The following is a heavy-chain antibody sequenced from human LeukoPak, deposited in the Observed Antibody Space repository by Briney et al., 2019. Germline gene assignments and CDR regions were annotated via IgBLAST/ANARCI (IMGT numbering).Heavy chain of an antibody. CDR2: ISHSGST. D-gene: IGHD2-2*01. CDR1: GGSFSGYY. V-gene: IGHV4-34*01. J-gene: IGHJ4*02. Sequence: SETLSLTCAVSGGSFSGYYWSWIRQPPGKGLEWIGEISHSGSTNYSPSLKSRVTISVDTSKNQFSLKLSSVTAADTAVYYCARGEVVPAAPDYWGQGTLVTVSS. CDR3: ARGEVVPAAPDY.